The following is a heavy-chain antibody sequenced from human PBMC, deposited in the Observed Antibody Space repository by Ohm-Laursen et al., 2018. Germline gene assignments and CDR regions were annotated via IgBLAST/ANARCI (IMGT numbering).Heavy chain of an antibody. CDR1: GYTFTDYY. J-gene: IGHJ4*02. CDR3: ARDLGLVGTNWGYYFNC. CDR2: INPSGGST. Sequence: ASVKVSCKASGYTFTDYYMHWVRQAPGQGLEWMGIINPSGGSTKYAQKFQGRVTMTRDTSTSTVYMEMSSLRSEDTAVYYCARDLGLVGTNWGYYFNCWGQGTLVTVSS. D-gene: IGHD7-27*01. V-gene: IGHV1-46*01.